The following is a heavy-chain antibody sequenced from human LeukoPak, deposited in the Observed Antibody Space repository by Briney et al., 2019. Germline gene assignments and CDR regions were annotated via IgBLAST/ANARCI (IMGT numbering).Heavy chain of an antibody. CDR3: ARGGYSYGYMGYFDY. CDR1: CYTFSIYG. V-gene: IGHV1-18*01. CDR2: ISAYNGNT. D-gene: IGHD5-18*01. J-gene: IGHJ4*02. Sequence: GASVKVSCKASCYTFSIYGVSWVRQAPGQGLEWVAWISAYNGNTNYAQKFQGRVTMTTDTSTSTAYMELRSLRSDDTAVYYCARGGYSYGYMGYFDYWGQGTLVTVSS.